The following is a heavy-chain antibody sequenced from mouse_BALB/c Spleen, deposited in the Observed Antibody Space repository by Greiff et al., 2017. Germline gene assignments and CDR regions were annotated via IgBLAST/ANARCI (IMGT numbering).Heavy chain of an antibody. CDR3: ARDAFYYGWFAY. CDR2: SRNKANDYTT. V-gene: IGHV7-1*02. CDR1: GFTFRDFY. D-gene: IGHD1-1*01. J-gene: IGHJ3*01. Sequence: EVTLVESGGGLVQPGGSLRLSCATSGFTFRDFYMVWVRQPPGKRLEWIAASRNKANDYTTEYSASVKGRFIVSRDTSQSILYLQMNALRAEDTAIYYCARDAFYYGWFAYWGQGTLVTVAA.